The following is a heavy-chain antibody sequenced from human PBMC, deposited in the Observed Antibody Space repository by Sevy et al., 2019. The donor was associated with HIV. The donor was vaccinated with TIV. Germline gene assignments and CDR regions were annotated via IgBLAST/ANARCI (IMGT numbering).Heavy chain of an antibody. D-gene: IGHD6-6*01. J-gene: IGHJ4*02. V-gene: IGHV3-30*18. CDR2: ISYDGSNK. Sequence: GGSLRLSCAASGFTFSSYGMHWVRQAPGKGLEWVAVISYDGSNKYYADSVKGRFTISRDNSKNTLYLQMNSLRAEDTAVYYCAKDRGRVSPFDYWGQGILVTVSS. CDR1: GFTFSSYG. CDR3: AKDRGRVSPFDY.